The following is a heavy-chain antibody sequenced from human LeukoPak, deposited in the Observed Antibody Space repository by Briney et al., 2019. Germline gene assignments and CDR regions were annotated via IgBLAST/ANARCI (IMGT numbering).Heavy chain of an antibody. D-gene: IGHD6-19*01. CDR2: INPNSGVT. Sequence: GASVKVSCKASGYTFTGYYMHCVRQAPGHGREWMGWINPNSGVTNYAQKFQGRVTMTRDTSISTAYMELSRLRSDDTAVYYCARDPSSGGDYWGQGTLVTVSS. V-gene: IGHV1-2*02. CDR3: ARDPSSGGDY. J-gene: IGHJ4*02. CDR1: GYTFTGYY.